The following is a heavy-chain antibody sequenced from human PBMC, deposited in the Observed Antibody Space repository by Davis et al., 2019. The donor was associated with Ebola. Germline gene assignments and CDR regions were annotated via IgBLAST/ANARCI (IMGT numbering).Heavy chain of an antibody. CDR2: INHSGST. CDR1: GGSFSGYY. Sequence: PSETLSLTCAVYGGSFSGYYWSWIRQPPGKGLEWIGEINHSGSTNYNPSLKSRVTISVDTSKNQFSLKLSSVTAADTAVYYCARGSRGIAARLNYWYFDLWGRGTLVTVSS. CDR3: ARGSRGIAARLNYWYFDL. J-gene: IGHJ2*01. V-gene: IGHV4-34*01. D-gene: IGHD6-6*01.